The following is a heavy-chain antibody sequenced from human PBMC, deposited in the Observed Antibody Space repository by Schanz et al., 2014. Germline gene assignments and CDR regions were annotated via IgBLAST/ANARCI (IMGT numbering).Heavy chain of an antibody. CDR1: GFTFRSYG. D-gene: IGHD2-21*01. Sequence: QVQLVESGGGVVQPGRSLRLSCAASGFTFRSYGMHWVRQAPGKGLEWVAVIRYDGRNKNFVESVKGRFTISRDNSNNTVYLQMNTLRAEDTAVYYCAREDCSATSCYFRYWGQGTLVTVSS. CDR2: IRYDGRNK. CDR3: AREDCSATSCYFRY. J-gene: IGHJ4*02. V-gene: IGHV3-33*01.